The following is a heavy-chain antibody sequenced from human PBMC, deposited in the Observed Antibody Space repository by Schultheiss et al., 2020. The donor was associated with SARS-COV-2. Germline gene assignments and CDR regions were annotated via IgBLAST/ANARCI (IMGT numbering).Heavy chain of an antibody. CDR2: ISGSGGST. CDR3: AKLTSGYLRYGYFDY. J-gene: IGHJ4*02. D-gene: IGHD5-12*01. V-gene: IGHV3-23*01. Sequence: GGSLRLSCTDSGFTFSDENMNWVRQAPGKGLEWVSAISGSGGSTYYADSVKGRFTVSRDNSKNTLYLQMNSLRPEDTALYYCAKLTSGYLRYGYFDYWGQGTLVTVSS. CDR1: GFTFSDEN.